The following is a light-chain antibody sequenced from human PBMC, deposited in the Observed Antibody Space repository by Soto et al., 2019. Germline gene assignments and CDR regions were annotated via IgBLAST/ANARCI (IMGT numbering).Light chain of an antibody. CDR2: WAS. Sequence: DIVMTQSPDSLAVSLGERATINCKSSQSVLYSSNNKNYLAWYQQKPGQRPKLLIYWASTRESGVPDRFSGSGSGTDFTLTISSLQAEDVAVYYCQQYYSTPRRTFGQGTKVDIK. CDR1: QSVLYSSNNKNY. J-gene: IGKJ1*01. V-gene: IGKV4-1*01. CDR3: QQYYSTPRRT.